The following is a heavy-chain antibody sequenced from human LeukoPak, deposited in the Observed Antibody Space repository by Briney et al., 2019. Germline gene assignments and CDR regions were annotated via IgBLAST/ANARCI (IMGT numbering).Heavy chain of an antibody. CDR1: GGSFSGYY. Sequence: SETLSLTCAVYGGSFSGYYWSWIRQPPGKGLEWIGEINHSGSTNYNPSLKSRVTISVDTSKNQFSLKLSSVTAADTAVYYCARRRGLLAYFDNWGQGTLVTVSS. V-gene: IGHV4-34*01. CDR3: ARRRGLLAYFDN. J-gene: IGHJ4*02. D-gene: IGHD4-17*01. CDR2: INHSGST.